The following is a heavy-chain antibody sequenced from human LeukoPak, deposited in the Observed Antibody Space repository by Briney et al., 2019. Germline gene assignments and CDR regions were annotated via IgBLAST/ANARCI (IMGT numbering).Heavy chain of an antibody. V-gene: IGHV3-23*01. CDR3: ARDGEYSYGYGFDY. CDR1: GFTFSSYA. CDR2: ISGSGGST. D-gene: IGHD5-18*01. Sequence: PGGSLRLSCAASGFTFSSYAMSWVRQAPGNGLEWVSAISGSGGSTYYADSVKGRFTISRDNSKNTVYLQMNSLRAEDTAVYYCARDGEYSYGYGFDYWGQGTLVTVSS. J-gene: IGHJ4*02.